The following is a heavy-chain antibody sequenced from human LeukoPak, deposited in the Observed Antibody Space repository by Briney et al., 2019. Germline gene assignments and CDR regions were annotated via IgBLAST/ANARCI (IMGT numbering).Heavy chain of an antibody. CDR3: ARDQRITMIVVGRPFGY. Sequence: GGSLRLSCAASGFTLSSYWMSWVRQAPGKGLEWVANIKQDGSEKYYVDSVKGRFTISRDNAKNSLYLQMNSLRAEDTAVYYCARDQRITMIVVGRPFGYWGQGTLVTVSS. J-gene: IGHJ4*02. CDR2: IKQDGSEK. CDR1: GFTLSSYW. D-gene: IGHD3-22*01. V-gene: IGHV3-7*03.